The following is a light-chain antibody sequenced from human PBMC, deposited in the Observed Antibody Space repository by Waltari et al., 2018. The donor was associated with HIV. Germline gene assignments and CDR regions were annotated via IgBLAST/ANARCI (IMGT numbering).Light chain of an antibody. CDR2: NTY. J-gene: IGLJ2*01. CDR1: GSNIGHNY. Sequence: QSVLTQAPSASGTPGQRVTISCSGSGSNIGHNYVYWYQQFSGSAPKLLIYNTYQRPSGVPARFSGSKSDTSASLAISGLRSEDEAEYFCAAWDDTVSGPVFGGGTKVAVL. V-gene: IGLV1-47*02. CDR3: AAWDDTVSGPV.